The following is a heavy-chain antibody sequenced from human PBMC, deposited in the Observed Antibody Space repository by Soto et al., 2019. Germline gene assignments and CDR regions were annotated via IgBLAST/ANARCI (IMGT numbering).Heavy chain of an antibody. J-gene: IGHJ4*02. CDR3: ARDHGLLWFGEL. CDR1: GGSISIYY. V-gene: IGHV4-4*07. CDR2: IYTSGST. Sequence: SETLTVTCTFSGGSISIYYWGWIRQPAGKGLELIGRIYTSGSTNYNPSLKSRVTMSVDTSKNQFSLKLSSVTAADTAVYYCARDHGLLWFGELWGKGTLVTVSS. D-gene: IGHD3-10*01.